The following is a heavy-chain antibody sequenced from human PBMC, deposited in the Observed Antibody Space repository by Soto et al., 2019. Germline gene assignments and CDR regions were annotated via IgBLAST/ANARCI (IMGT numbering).Heavy chain of an antibody. Sequence: SETLSLTCAVSGGSLRGHYWSWIRQSPEKGLEWIGEINHSGFTNYNPTLKSRVTISRDASKNQFSLRLSSMTAADLAVYFCARAAVKLGATLFDSWGQGTLVTVSS. V-gene: IGHV4-34*01. CDR1: GGSLRGHY. CDR3: ARAAVKLGATLFDS. D-gene: IGHD1-26*01. CDR2: INHSGFT. J-gene: IGHJ4*02.